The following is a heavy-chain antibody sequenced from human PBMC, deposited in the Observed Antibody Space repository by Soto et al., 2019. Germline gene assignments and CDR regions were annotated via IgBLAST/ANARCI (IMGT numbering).Heavy chain of an antibody. V-gene: IGHV4-31*03. CDR2: IYYSGST. D-gene: IGHD6-13*01. J-gene: IGHJ5*02. Sequence: SETLSLSCTVSGGSISSGGYYWSWIRQHPGKGLEWIGYIYYSGSTYYNPSLKSRVTISVDTSKNQFSLKLSSVTAADTAVYYCARAAHYSSPFRWFDPWGQGTLVTVSS. CDR1: GGSISSGGYY. CDR3: ARAAHYSSPFRWFDP.